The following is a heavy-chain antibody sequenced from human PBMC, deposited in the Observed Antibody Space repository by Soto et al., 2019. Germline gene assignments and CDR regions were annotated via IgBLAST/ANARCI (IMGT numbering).Heavy chain of an antibody. CDR3: AKDLSDILTGYSWALYYYYYYGMDV. V-gene: IGHV3-30*18. Sequence: GGSLRLSCAASGFTFSSYGMHWVRQAPGKGLEWVAVISYDGSNKYYADSVKGRFTISRDNSKNTLYPQMDSLRAEDTAVYYCAKDLSDILTGYSWALYYYYYYGMDVWGQGTTVTVSS. CDR2: ISYDGSNK. CDR1: GFTFSSYG. J-gene: IGHJ6*02. D-gene: IGHD3-9*01.